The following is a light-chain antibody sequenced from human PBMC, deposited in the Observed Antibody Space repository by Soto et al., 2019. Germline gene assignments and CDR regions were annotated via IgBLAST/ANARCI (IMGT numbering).Light chain of an antibody. J-gene: IGLJ2*01. CDR1: SSNIGDNY. CDR3: ATWDSSLTAGV. CDR2: DNN. Sequence: QSALTQPPSVSAAPGQKVTISCSGSSSNIGDNYVSWYQHLPGTAPKLLISDNNKRPSGIPDRFSGSKSGTSATLGIAGLQTGDEADYYCATWDSSLTAGVFGGGTKLTVL. V-gene: IGLV1-51*01.